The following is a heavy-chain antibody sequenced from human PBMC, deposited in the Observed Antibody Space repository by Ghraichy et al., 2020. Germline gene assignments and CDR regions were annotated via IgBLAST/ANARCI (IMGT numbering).Heavy chain of an antibody. J-gene: IGHJ6*02. V-gene: IGHV4-30-4*01. D-gene: IGHD3-16*01. CDR3: AGGPAYHYFGMDV. Sequence: SETLSLTCNVSGGFISRSDYYWSWIRQSPGKGLEWIGYIYDTGSTYYNPSLRSRLTASVDTSKNQFSLKLNSVTAADTAVYYCAGGPAYHYFGMDVWGQWTTVSVAS. CDR2: IYDTGST. CDR1: GGFISRSDYY.